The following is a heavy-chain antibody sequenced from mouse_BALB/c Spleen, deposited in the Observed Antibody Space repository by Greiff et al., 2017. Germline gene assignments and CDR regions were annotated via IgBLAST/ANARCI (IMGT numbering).Heavy chain of an antibody. V-gene: IGHV3-6*02. CDR1: GYSITSGYY. CDR3: ARPYYRYDVGAMDY. D-gene: IGHD2-14*01. CDR2: ISYDGSN. J-gene: IGHJ4*01. Sequence: ESGPGLVKPSQSLSLTCSVTGYSITSGYYWHWIRQFPGNKLEWMGYISYDGSNNYNPSLKNRISITRDTSKNQFFLKLNSVTTEDTATYYCARPYYRYDVGAMDYWGQGTSVTVSS.